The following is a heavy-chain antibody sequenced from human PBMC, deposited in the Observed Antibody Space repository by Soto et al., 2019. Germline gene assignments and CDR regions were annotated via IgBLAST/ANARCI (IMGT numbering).Heavy chain of an antibody. CDR3: ASAAYYYDSSGYFQSDY. Sequence: RLSCAASVFTFSSYEMNWVRQAPGKGLEWVSYISSSGSTIYYADSVKGRFTISRDNAKNSLYLQINSLRAEDMAVYYCASAAYYYDSSGYFQSDYWGQGTLVTVSS. D-gene: IGHD3-22*01. J-gene: IGHJ4*02. CDR1: VFTFSSYE. V-gene: IGHV3-48*03. CDR2: ISSSGSTI.